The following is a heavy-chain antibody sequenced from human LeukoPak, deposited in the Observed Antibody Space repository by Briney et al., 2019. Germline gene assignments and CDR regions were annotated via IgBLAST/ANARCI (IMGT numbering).Heavy chain of an antibody. V-gene: IGHV3-21*01. CDR1: GFTFSSYS. J-gene: IGHJ3*02. Sequence: GGSLRPSCAASGFTFSSYSMNWVRQAPGKGLEWVSSISSSSSYIYYADSVKGRFTISRDNAKNSLYLQMNSLRAEDTAVYYCASPLGSGDAFDIWGQGTMVTVSS. D-gene: IGHD3-10*01. CDR2: ISSSSSYI. CDR3: ASPLGSGDAFDI.